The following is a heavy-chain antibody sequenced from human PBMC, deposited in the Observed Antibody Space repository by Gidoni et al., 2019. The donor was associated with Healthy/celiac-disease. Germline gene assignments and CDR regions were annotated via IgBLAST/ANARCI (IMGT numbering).Heavy chain of an antibody. V-gene: IGHV4-38-2*02. CDR2: IYHSGST. CDR1: GYSISSGYY. CDR3: ARDDMIVVVQDIYYYGMDV. J-gene: IGHJ6*02. D-gene: IGHD3-22*01. Sequence: QVQLQESGPGLVKPSETLSLTCAVSGYSISSGYYWGWIRQPPGKGLEWIGSIYHSGSTYYNPSLKSRVTISVDTSKNQFSLKLSSVTAADTAVYYCARDDMIVVVQDIYYYGMDVWGQGTTVTVSS.